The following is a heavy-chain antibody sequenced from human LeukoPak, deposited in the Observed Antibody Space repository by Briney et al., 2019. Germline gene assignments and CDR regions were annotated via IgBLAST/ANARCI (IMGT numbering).Heavy chain of an antibody. CDR1: GFTFSSYS. CDR2: ISSSSSYI. Sequence: GSLRLSCAASGFTFSSYSMNWVRQAPGKGLEWVSSISSSSSYIYYADSVKGRFTISRDNAKNSLYLQMNSLRAEDTAVYYCARDSSDTAIHPVDYWGQGTLVTVSS. J-gene: IGHJ4*02. D-gene: IGHD5-18*01. CDR3: ARDSSDTAIHPVDY. V-gene: IGHV3-21*01.